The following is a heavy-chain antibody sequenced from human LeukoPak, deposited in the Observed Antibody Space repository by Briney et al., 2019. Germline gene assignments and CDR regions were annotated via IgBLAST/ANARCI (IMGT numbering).Heavy chain of an antibody. CDR2: VYYSGST. CDR3: ARQAQTVVKYIDFDF. Sequence: TASETLSLTCTVSCRSISITSSYCGWIRQPPGKGLEWIGAVYYSGSTYYNPSPKSPVTITVDTSKNNFSLHLKSLTATDTTVDSCARQAQTVVKYIDFDFGGQGTLVTVSS. D-gene: IGHD2-21*01. V-gene: IGHV4-39*01. CDR1: CRSISITSSY. J-gene: IGHJ4*02.